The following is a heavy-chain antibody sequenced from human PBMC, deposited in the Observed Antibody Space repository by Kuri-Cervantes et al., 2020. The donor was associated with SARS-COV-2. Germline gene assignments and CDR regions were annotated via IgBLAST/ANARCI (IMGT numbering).Heavy chain of an antibody. V-gene: IGHV3-30*02. CDR3: AKDLGGYDRGAFDI. Sequence: GGSLRLSCAASGFTFSSYSMNWVRQAPGKGLEWVAFIRYDGSNKYYADSVKGRFTISRDNYKNTLYLQMNSLRAEDTAVYYCAKDLGGYDRGAFDIWGQGTMVTV. D-gene: IGHD5-12*01. CDR1: GFTFSSYS. J-gene: IGHJ3*02. CDR2: IRYDGSNK.